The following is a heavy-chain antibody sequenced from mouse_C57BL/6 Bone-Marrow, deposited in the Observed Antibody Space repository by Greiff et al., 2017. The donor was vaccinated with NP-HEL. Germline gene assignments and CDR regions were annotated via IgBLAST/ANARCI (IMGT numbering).Heavy chain of an antibody. CDR2: ISYDGSN. V-gene: IGHV3-6*01. D-gene: IGHD2-12*01. Sequence: EVQLQQSGPGLVKPSQSLSLTCSVTGYSITSGYYWNWIRQFPGNKLEWMGYISYDGSNNYNQSLKNRISITRDTSKNQFFLKLNSVTTEDTATYYCARRHPFYYSHSMDYWGQGTSVTVSS. CDR1: GYSITSGYY. CDR3: ARRHPFYYSHSMDY. J-gene: IGHJ4*01.